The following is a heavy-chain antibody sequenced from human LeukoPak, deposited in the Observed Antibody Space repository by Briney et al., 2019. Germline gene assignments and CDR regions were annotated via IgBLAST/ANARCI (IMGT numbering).Heavy chain of an antibody. CDR2: ISGSGGSK. J-gene: IGHJ4*02. D-gene: IGHD5-24*01. V-gene: IGHV3-23*01. CDR3: ARTGYNRFDY. CDR1: GFTFSSYG. Sequence: VGSLRLYCAASGFTFSSYGMSWVRQAPGKGVGWVSPISGSGGSKYYADSLKGRFTITRDNSKNPLDLQMSSLRADDTAVYYCARTGYNRFDYWDQGTLVTVSA.